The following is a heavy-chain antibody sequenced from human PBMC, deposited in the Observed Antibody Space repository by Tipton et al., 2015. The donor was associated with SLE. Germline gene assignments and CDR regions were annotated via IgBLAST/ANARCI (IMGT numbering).Heavy chain of an antibody. Sequence: TLSLTCTVSGGSISSGGYYWSWIRQHPGKGLEWIGYIYYSGITYYNPSLESRVTISVDTSKNQFSLKLSSVTAADTAVYYCASIKWLVDYYYGMDVWGQGTTVTVSS. CDR1: GGSISSGGYY. CDR3: ASIKWLVDYYYGMDV. D-gene: IGHD6-19*01. V-gene: IGHV4-31*03. CDR2: IYYSGIT. J-gene: IGHJ6*02.